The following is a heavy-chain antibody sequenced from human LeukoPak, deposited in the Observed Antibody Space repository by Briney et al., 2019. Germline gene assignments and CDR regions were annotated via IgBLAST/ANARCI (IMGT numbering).Heavy chain of an antibody. Sequence: SGGALRLSCAASGFSFNAYYMTWIRQAPGKGLEWLSSISGSGDTVYYADSVRGRFPVSRDNARSSRYLQIDGLRAEDTAFYYCAREFTMIVVVGVFDIWGQGTLVTVSS. CDR1: GFSFNAYY. J-gene: IGHJ3*02. CDR2: ISGSGDTV. D-gene: IGHD3-22*01. CDR3: AREFTMIVVVGVFDI. V-gene: IGHV3-11*01.